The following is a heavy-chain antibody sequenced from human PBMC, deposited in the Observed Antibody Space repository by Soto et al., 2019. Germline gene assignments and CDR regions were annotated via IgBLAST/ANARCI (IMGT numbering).Heavy chain of an antibody. J-gene: IGHJ4*02. CDR3: ANNVGRAPDY. Sequence: GGSLRLSCAASGFTFSSYGMHWVRQAPGKGLEWVAVISYDGSNKYYADSVKGRFTISRDNSKNTRYLQMNSLRAEDTAVYYCANNVGRAPDYWGQGTLVTVSS. CDR1: GFTFSSYG. D-gene: IGHD2-8*01. CDR2: ISYDGSNK. V-gene: IGHV3-30*18.